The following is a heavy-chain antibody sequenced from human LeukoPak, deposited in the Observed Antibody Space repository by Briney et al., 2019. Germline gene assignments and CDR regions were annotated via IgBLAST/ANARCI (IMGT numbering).Heavy chain of an antibody. CDR1: GDYIGRINYY. CDR2: MSYSGHT. CDR3: ARQTLFRSERWLQFFDY. Sequence: SETLSLTCTISGDYIGRINYYWGWIRQPPGKGLEWIVSMSYSGHTYYNPSLKSRVTTSIDTSKNQLSLNLKSVTAADTAVYYCARQTLFRSERWLQFFDYWGQGTLVTVSS. V-gene: IGHV4-39*07. J-gene: IGHJ4*02. D-gene: IGHD5-24*01.